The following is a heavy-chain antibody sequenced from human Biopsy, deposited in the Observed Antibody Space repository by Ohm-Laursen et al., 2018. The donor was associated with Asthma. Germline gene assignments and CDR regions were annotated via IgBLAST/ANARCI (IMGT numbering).Heavy chain of an antibody. CDR3: ARGDGSDWSHYDFDY. J-gene: IGHJ4*02. CDR2: IYSGGTS. V-gene: IGHV3-53*01. CDR1: GFSFSDYY. D-gene: IGHD3-3*01. Sequence: SLRLSCAASGFSFSDYYMTWMRQAPGKGLEWVSVIYSGGTSHTADSVRGRFTISRDYSKNTLYLQMHSLRAEDTAVYYCARGDGSDWSHYDFDYWGQGTLVTVSS.